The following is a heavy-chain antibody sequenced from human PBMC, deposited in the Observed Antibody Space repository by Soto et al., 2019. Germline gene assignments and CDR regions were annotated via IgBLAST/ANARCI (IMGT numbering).Heavy chain of an antibody. V-gene: IGHV4-38-2*01. CDR3: RSSTSCYDESCVDV. CDR2: LYHIGST. CDR1: GYSISSWKV. Sequence: SETLSLTCAVSGYSISSWKVWGWIGTPPGGGLVWIGSLYHIGSTHYNTSLTSRVTISVDTSKNHFSLELSSVTAADTAIYYCRSSTSCYDESCVDVWGQGTMVTVS. J-gene: IGHJ6*02. D-gene: IGHD2-2*01.